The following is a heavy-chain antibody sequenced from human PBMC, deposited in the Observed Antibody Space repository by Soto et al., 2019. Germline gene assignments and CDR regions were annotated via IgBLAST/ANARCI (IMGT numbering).Heavy chain of an antibody. J-gene: IGHJ2*01. D-gene: IGHD6-13*01. Sequence: EVQLVESGGGLVQPGGSLRLSCAASGFTVSSNYMSWVRQAPGKGLEWVSVIYSGGSTYYADSVKGRFTISRDNAKNTLYLQMNSLRAEDTAVYYCARTGIAATLGDWYFDLWGRGTLGTVSS. V-gene: IGHV3-66*01. CDR3: ARTGIAATLGDWYFDL. CDR2: IYSGGST. CDR1: GFTVSSNY.